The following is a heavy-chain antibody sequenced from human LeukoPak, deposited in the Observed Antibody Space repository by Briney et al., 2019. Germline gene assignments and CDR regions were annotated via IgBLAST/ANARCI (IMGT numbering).Heavy chain of an antibody. Sequence: PGRSLRLSCAASGFTFSSYAMHWVRQAPGKGLEWVAVISYDGSNKYYADSVKGRFTISRDNSKNTLYLQMNSLRAEDTAVYYCAREGRWPRAFDIWGQGTMVTVPS. CDR3: AREGRWPRAFDI. V-gene: IGHV3-30-3*01. J-gene: IGHJ3*02. CDR1: GFTFSSYA. CDR2: ISYDGSNK. D-gene: IGHD5-12*01.